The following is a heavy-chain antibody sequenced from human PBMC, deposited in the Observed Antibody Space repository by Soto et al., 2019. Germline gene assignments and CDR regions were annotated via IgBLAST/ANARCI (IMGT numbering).Heavy chain of an antibody. CDR2: ISSSSSTI. D-gene: IGHD3-10*01. CDR3: ARDSYYGSGSYRNFDY. V-gene: IGHV3-48*01. Sequence: GESLKISCAASGFTFSSYSMNWVRQAPGKGLEWVSYISSSSSTIYYADSVKGRFTISRDNAKNSLYLQMNSLRAEDTAVYYCARDSYYGSGSYRNFDYWGQGTLVTVSS. J-gene: IGHJ4*02. CDR1: GFTFSSYS.